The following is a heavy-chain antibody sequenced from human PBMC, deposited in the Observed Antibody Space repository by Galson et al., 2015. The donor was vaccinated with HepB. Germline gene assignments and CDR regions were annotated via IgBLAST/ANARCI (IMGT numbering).Heavy chain of an antibody. J-gene: IGHJ4*02. Sequence: SVKVSCKVSGGSFSRHAISWVRQAPGQGLEWMGGIIPNFGTTDYAQKFEGRVTITADKSTSTAYMELSSLTSEDTAVYYCAREGPLLSFGSNSSGAYHYLACWGQGILVTASS. CDR1: GGSFSRHA. V-gene: IGHV1-69*06. CDR3: AREGPLLSFGSNSSGAYHYLAC. CDR2: IIPNFGTT. D-gene: IGHD3-22*01.